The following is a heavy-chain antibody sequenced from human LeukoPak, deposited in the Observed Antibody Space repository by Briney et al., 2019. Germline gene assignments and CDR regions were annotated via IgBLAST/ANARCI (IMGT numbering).Heavy chain of an antibody. CDR3: AKAGLYCSGGSCYAAGWYYYYMDV. D-gene: IGHD2-15*01. Sequence: PGGSLRLSCAASGFTVSSNYMSWVRQAPGKGLEWVSVIYSGGSTYYADSVKGRFIISRDNSKNTLYLQMNSLRVEDMAVYYCAKAGLYCSGGSCYAAGWYYYYMDVCGKGTTVTVSS. CDR2: IYSGGST. J-gene: IGHJ6*03. CDR1: GFTVSSNY. V-gene: IGHV3-53*01.